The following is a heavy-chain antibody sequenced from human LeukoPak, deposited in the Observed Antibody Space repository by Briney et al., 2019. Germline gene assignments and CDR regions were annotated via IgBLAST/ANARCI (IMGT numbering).Heavy chain of an antibody. V-gene: IGHV3-23*01. Sequence: GGPLRLSCAASGFTFSSYAMNWVRQAPGKGLEWVSGTGSTGVSTLYADSVKGRFTVSRDNSKNTLSLQMNSLRAEDTAVYYCAKDPGVVPAHYFDYWGQGTLVTVSS. J-gene: IGHJ4*02. CDR2: TGSTGVST. D-gene: IGHD2-2*01. CDR3: AKDPGVVPAHYFDY. CDR1: GFTFSSYA.